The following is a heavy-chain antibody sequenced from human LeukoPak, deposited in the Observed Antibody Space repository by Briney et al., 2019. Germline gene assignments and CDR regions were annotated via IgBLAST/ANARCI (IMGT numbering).Heavy chain of an antibody. J-gene: IGHJ4*02. Sequence: SETLSLTCTVSGGSISSYYWNWIRQPPGKGLEWIAYIYYSGSTNYTPSLKSRVTISVDTSKNQFSLKLNSVTAADTAVYYCAAFRDGYNWHLDYWGQGSLVTVSS. CDR2: IYYSGST. CDR1: GGSISSYY. D-gene: IGHD5-24*01. V-gene: IGHV4-59*01. CDR3: AAFRDGYNWHLDY.